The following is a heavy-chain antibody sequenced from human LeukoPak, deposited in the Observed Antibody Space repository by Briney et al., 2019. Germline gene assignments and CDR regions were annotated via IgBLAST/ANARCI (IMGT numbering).Heavy chain of an antibody. CDR1: GGTFSSYA. J-gene: IGHJ4*02. CDR2: IIPIFGTA. V-gene: IGHV1-69*01. D-gene: IGHD5-18*01. CDR3: ARTGERGYSYGNDY. Sequence: ASVKVSCKASGGTFSSYAISWVRQAPGQGLEWMGGIIPIFGTANHAQKFQGRVTITADESTSTAYMELSSLRSEDTAVYYCARTGERGYSYGNDYWGQGTLVTVSS.